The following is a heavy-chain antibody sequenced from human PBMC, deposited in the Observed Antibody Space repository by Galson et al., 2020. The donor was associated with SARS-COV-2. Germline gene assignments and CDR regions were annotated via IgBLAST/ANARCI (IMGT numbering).Heavy chain of an antibody. J-gene: IGHJ5*02. CDR1: GFIVSNYA. V-gene: IGHV3-33*01. CDR3: AREWQVYDSSGYFFGH. D-gene: IGHD3-22*01. CDR2: IWFDGINK. Sequence: TGGSLRLSCAASGFIVSNYAMHWVRQAPGKGLEWVAVIWFDGINKYYADSVKGRFTISRDNSNNTLYLQMNSLRAEDTAVYYCAREWQVYDSSGYFFGHWGQGTLVTVSS.